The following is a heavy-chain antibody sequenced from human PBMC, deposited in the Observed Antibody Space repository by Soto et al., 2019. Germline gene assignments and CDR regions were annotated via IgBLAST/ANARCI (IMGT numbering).Heavy chain of an antibody. CDR3: PRGMGGDDDY. D-gene: IGHD3-16*01. J-gene: IGHJ4*02. CDR2: ISSSSSYI. CDR1: GFTFSSYS. Sequence: EVQLVESGGGLVKPGGSLRLSCAASGFTFSSYSMNWVRQAPGKGLEWVSSISSSSSYIYYADSVKGRFTISRDNAKNALYLQMNSLRAEDTAVYYCPRGMGGDDDYWGQGTLVTVSS. V-gene: IGHV3-21*01.